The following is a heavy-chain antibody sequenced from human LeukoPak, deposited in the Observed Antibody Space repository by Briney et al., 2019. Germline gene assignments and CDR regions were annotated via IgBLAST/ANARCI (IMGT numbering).Heavy chain of an antibody. CDR2: IYHSGST. CDR3: ARGLLDYYDGSGYYLDY. D-gene: IGHD3-22*01. Sequence: SQTLSLTCTVSGGSISSGGYYWSWIRQPPGKGLEWIGYIYHSGSTYYNPSLKSRVTISVDRSKNQFSLKLSSVTAADTAVFYCARGLLDYYDGSGYYLDYWGQGTLVTVSS. CDR1: GGSISSGGYY. J-gene: IGHJ4*02. V-gene: IGHV4-30-2*01.